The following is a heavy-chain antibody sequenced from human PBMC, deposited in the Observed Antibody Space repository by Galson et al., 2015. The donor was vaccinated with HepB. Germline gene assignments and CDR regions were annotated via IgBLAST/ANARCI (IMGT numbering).Heavy chain of an antibody. CDR1: GFTFSSSW. D-gene: IGHD3-16*01. J-gene: IGHJ4*02. CDR2: IKPDGSAD. CDR3: AKGGSALY. Sequence: SLRLSCATSGFTFSSSWMTWVRQAPGKGLEWVANIKPDGSADYYVDSAKGRFIISRDNAKNSLYLQMNSLRADDTAIYYCAKGGSALYWGQGTLVTVSS. V-gene: IGHV3-7*01.